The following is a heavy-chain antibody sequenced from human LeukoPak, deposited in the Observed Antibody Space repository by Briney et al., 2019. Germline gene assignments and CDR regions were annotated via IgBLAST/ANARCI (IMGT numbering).Heavy chain of an antibody. CDR2: IRYDGSNK. CDR3: AKDAGFLWFGVPDY. V-gene: IGHV3-30*02. J-gene: IGHJ4*02. Sequence: GGSLRLSCAASGFTFSSYGMHWVRQAPGKGLEWVAFIRYDGSNKYYADSVKGRFTISRDNSKNTLYLQMNSLRAEDTAVYYCAKDAGFLWFGVPDYWGQGTLVTVSS. D-gene: IGHD3-10*01. CDR1: GFTFSSYG.